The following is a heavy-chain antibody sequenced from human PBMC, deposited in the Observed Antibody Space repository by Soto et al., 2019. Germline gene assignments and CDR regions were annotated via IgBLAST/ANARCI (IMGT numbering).Heavy chain of an antibody. V-gene: IGHV3-30-3*01. Sequence: GGSLRLSCAASAFSFTFYSMHWVRQAPGKGLEWVAVISYDGSSEYYADSVTGRFTISRDNSKNTLYLQINSLRAEDTAVYYCAKGENYSGMDVWAQGTTVTVSS. CDR2: ISYDGSSE. J-gene: IGHJ6*02. CDR3: AKGENYSGMDV. CDR1: AFSFTFYS.